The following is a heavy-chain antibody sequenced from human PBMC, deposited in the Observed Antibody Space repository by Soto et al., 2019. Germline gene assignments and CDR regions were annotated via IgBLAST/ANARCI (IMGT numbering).Heavy chain of an antibody. D-gene: IGHD2-2*01. J-gene: IGHJ1*01. Sequence: QVQLQESGPGLVKPSETLSLTCNVSGGSMSSYYWSWIRQPPGKGLEYIGHVYNSGSTIHSPSLKSRATISVDTSKNQFSLKLTSVTAADTAVYYCAGGSSLCWECFHHWGQGILITVSS. CDR2: VYNSGST. CDR3: AGGSSLCWECFHH. V-gene: IGHV4-59*01. CDR1: GGSMSSYY.